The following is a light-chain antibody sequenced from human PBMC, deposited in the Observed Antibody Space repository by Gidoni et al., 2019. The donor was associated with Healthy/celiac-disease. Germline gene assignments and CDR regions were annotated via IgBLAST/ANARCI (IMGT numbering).Light chain of an antibody. Sequence: DSQRTQSPSSLSASVGDSGTITCRASQSLSSYLNWYQQKPGKAPKLLIYAASSLQGGVPSRFSGSGSGTDFTLTISSLQPEDFATYYCQQGYSTLLTFGGGTKVEIK. CDR3: QQGYSTLLT. CDR2: AAS. J-gene: IGKJ4*01. CDR1: QSLSSY. V-gene: IGKV1-39*01.